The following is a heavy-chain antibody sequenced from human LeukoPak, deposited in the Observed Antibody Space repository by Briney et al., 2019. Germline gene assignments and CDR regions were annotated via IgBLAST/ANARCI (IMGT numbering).Heavy chain of an antibody. D-gene: IGHD5-12*01. CDR3: ASSSGYDFWSYY. Sequence: SETLSLTCAVYGGSFSGYYWSWIRQPPGKGLEWIGEINHSGSTNYNPSLKSRVTISVDTSKNQFSLKLGSVTAADTAVYYCASSSGYDFWSYYWGQGTLVTVSS. CDR2: INHSGST. J-gene: IGHJ4*02. V-gene: IGHV4-34*01. CDR1: GGSFSGYY.